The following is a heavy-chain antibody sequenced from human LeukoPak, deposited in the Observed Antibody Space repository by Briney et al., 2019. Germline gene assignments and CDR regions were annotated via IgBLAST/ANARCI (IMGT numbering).Heavy chain of an antibody. J-gene: IGHJ4*02. D-gene: IGHD3-10*01. CDR2: ISKNSSTI. V-gene: IGHV3-48*04. CDR3: AKDIGVITMVRDFGY. Sequence: PGGSLRLSCAASGFTFSGYSMNWVRQAPGKGLEWVSYISKNSSTIYYADSVKGRFTISRDNAKNSLYLQMNSLRAEDTALYYCAKDIGVITMVRDFGYWGQGTLVTVSS. CDR1: GFTFSGYS.